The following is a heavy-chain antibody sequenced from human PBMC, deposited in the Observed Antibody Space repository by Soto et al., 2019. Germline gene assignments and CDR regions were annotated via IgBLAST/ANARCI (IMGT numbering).Heavy chain of an antibody. J-gene: IGHJ3*02. CDR1: GYTFTSYG. V-gene: IGHV1-18*04. CDR3: ARFGGIAAAGGAFDI. CDR2: ISAYNGNT. D-gene: IGHD6-13*01. Sequence: GAAVKVSCKAPGYTFTSYGISWVRQAPGQGLEWMGWISAYNGNTNYAQKLQGRVTMTTDTSTSTAYMELRSLRSDDTAVYYCARFGGIAAAGGAFDIWGQGTMVTVSS.